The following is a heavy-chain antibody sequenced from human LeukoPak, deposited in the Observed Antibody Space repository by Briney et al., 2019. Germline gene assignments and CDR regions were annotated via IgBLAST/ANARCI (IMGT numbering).Heavy chain of an antibody. CDR2: IIPILGIA. CDR3: ARDYGGQRRWDY. V-gene: IGHV1-69*04. D-gene: IGHD3-16*01. Sequence: SVKVSCKASGGTFSSYAISWVRQAPGQGIEWMGRIIPILGIANYAQKFQGRVTITADKSTSTAYMELSSLRSEDTAVYYCARDYGGQRRWDYWGQGTLVTVSS. J-gene: IGHJ4*02. CDR1: GGTFSSYA.